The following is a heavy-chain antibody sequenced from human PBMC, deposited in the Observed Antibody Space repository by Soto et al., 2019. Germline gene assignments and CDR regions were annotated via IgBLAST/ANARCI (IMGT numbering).Heavy chain of an antibody. CDR1: GFTFSSYW. D-gene: IGHD5-18*01. J-gene: IGHJ6*02. Sequence: GGSLRHSCGASGFTFSSYWMHWVRQAPGKGLVWVSRINSDGSSTSYADSVKGRFTISRDNAKNTLYLQMNSLRAEDTAVYYCARDDTAMVTIYGMDVWGQGTTVTVSS. CDR2: INSDGSST. V-gene: IGHV3-74*01. CDR3: ARDDTAMVTIYGMDV.